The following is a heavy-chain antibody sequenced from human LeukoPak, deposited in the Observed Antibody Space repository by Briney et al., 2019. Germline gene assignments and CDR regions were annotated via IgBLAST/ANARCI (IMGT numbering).Heavy chain of an antibody. CDR3: VRGIQSWFNGMDV. CDR2: VSDSGGST. Sequence: GGSLRLSCAASGFTFRSYAMRWVRQAPGKGLEWVSGVSDSGGSTYYADSVKGRFTISRDNSKNTLYLQMNSLRAEDTAVYYCVRGIQSWFNGMDVWGQGTTVTVSS. V-gene: IGHV3-23*01. J-gene: IGHJ6*02. CDR1: GFTFRSYA. D-gene: IGHD3-10*01.